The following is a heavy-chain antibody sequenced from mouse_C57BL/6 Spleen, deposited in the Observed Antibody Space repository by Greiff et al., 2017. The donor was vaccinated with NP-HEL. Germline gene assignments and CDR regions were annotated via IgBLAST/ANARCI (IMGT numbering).Heavy chain of an antibody. J-gene: IGHJ1*03. CDR3: TRGGGLCRGDWYFDV. CDR1: GYTFTDYE. V-gene: IGHV1-15*01. Sequence: VQLQQSGAELVRPGASVTLSCKASGYTFTDYEMHWVKQTPVHGLEWIGAIDPETGGTAYNQKFKGKAILTADKSSSTAYLELRSLTSEDSAVCYRTRGGGLCRGDWYFDVWGTGTTVTVAS. CDR2: IDPETGGT.